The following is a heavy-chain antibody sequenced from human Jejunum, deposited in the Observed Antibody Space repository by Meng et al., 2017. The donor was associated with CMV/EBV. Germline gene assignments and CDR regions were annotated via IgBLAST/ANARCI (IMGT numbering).Heavy chain of an antibody. V-gene: IGHV3-48*03. D-gene: IGHD3-3*01. Sequence: SGVTFRSYEMNGVRQIPWKGLEWISYISASTTAIYYAGSVKGRFTISRDNVKNSLYLLMESLRAEDTAIYYCVRGGSSGTLKYFDYWGQGALITVSS. CDR1: GVTFRSYE. CDR2: ISASTTAI. CDR3: VRGGSSGTLKYFDY. J-gene: IGHJ4*02.